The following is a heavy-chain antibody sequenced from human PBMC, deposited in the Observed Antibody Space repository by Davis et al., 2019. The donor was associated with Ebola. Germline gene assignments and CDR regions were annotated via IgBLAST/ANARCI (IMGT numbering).Heavy chain of an antibody. D-gene: IGHD4-17*01. CDR2: IYSGNT. J-gene: IGHJ4*01. CDR1: GDSMTPSY. Sequence: PSETLSLTCTVSGDSMTPSYCPRIRQPPCKGLGWIGLIYSGNTNYNSSLRSRVTMSTDTSKNQFSLILTSVTPADTAIYYCARRGQFDGDYGYYLDMWGHGTLVTVSS. V-gene: IGHV4-59*08. CDR3: ARRGQFDGDYGYYLDM.